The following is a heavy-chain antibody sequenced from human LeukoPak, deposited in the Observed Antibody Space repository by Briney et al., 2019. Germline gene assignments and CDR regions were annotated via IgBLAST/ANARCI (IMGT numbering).Heavy chain of an antibody. V-gene: IGHV4-30-4*08. CDR1: GGSISSGDYY. Sequence: SETLSLTCTVSGGSISSGDYYWSWIRQPPGKGLEWIGYIYYSGSTYYNPPLKSRVTISVDTSKNQFSLKLSSVTAADTAVYYCAREVRTTNYGGHVDYWGQGTLVTVSS. D-gene: IGHD4-23*01. J-gene: IGHJ4*02. CDR2: IYYSGST. CDR3: AREVRTTNYGGHVDY.